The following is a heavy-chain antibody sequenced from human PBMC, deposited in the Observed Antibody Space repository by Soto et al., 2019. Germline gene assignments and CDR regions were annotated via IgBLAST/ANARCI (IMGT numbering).Heavy chain of an antibody. Sequence: QITLKESGPTLVKPTQTLTLTCTFSGFSLSTSGVGVGWIRQPPGKALEWLALIYWDDDKRYSPSLKSRLTITKDTSKNQVVLTMTNMDPVDTATYYCAHMRGPNYYDSSGYYDYWGQGTLVTVSS. V-gene: IGHV2-5*02. CDR1: GFSLSTSGVG. J-gene: IGHJ4*02. CDR2: IYWDDDK. D-gene: IGHD3-22*01. CDR3: AHMRGPNYYDSSGYYDY.